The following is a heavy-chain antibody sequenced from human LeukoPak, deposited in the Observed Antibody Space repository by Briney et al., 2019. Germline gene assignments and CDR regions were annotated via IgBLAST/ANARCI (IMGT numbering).Heavy chain of an antibody. CDR1: GFTFSSYW. Sequence: AGGPLRLSCAASGFTFSSYWMSWVRQAPGKGLEWVANIKQDGSEKYYVDSVKGRFTISRDNAKNTVYLQMNSLRAEDTAVYYCVRVDEGVVPAHWGQGTLITVSS. CDR2: IKQDGSEK. V-gene: IGHV3-7*01. CDR3: VRVDEGVVPAH. D-gene: IGHD2-15*01. J-gene: IGHJ1*01.